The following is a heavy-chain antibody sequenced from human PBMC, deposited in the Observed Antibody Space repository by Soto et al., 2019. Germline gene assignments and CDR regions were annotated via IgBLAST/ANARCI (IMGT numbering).Heavy chain of an antibody. CDR3: ARAPDY. CDR1: GGSVSSSGSHY. V-gene: IGHV4-39*01. Sequence: PSETLSLTCTVSGGSVSSSGSHYWGWIRQPPGQGLEWIGSIYHSGSTYYNPSLKSRVTISVDTSKNQFSLELNSVTAADTAIXYCARAPDYWGQGTLVTV. J-gene: IGHJ4*02. CDR2: IYHSGST.